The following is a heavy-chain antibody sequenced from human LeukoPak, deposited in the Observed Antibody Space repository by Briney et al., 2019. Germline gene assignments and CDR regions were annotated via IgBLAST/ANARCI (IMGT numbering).Heavy chain of an antibody. J-gene: IGHJ4*02. D-gene: IGHD3-10*01. CDR1: GGSISSGSYY. V-gene: IGHV4-61*02. CDR3: ARTRYYYNSRSYGAPYYFDY. CDR2: IYSSGST. Sequence: TLSLTCTVSGGSISSGSYYWSWIRQPAGKGLEWIGRIYSSGSTNYNPSLKGRITMSVDTSKNQFSLNLSSVTAADTAVYYCARTRYYYNSRSYGAPYYFDYWGQGTLVTVSS.